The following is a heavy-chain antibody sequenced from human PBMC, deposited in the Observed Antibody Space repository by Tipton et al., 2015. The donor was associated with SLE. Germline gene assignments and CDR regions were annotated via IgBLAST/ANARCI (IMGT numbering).Heavy chain of an antibody. CDR1: GFSFGSFA. Sequence: SLRLSCAAYGFSFGSFAMHWVRQAPGQGLEWVAVISYDGSKKYYADSVKGRFTISRDNSKNTLYLQMNSLRVEDTAVYHCGRPWGFSSGWQGSAFDIWGQGTMVTVSS. J-gene: IGHJ3*02. CDR3: GRPWGFSSGWQGSAFDI. CDR2: ISYDGSKK. D-gene: IGHD6-19*01. V-gene: IGHV3-30*04.